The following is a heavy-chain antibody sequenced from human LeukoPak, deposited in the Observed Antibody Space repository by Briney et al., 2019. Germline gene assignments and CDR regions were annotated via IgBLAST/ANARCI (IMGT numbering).Heavy chain of an antibody. V-gene: IGHV4-59*08. CDR3: ARQHSEYGYSSPLDY. J-gene: IGHJ4*02. CDR1: GGSISSYY. Sequence: PSETLSLTCTVSGGSISSYYWSWIRQPPGKGLEWIGYIYYSGSTNYNPSLKSRVTISVDTSKNQFSLKLSSVTAADTAVYYCARQHSEYGYSSPLDYWGQGTLVTVSS. D-gene: IGHD6-19*01. CDR2: IYYSGST.